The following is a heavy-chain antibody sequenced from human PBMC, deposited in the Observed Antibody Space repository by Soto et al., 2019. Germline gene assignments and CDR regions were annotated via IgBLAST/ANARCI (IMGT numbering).Heavy chain of an antibody. V-gene: IGHV1-2*04. J-gene: IGHJ3*02. D-gene: IGHD2-2*01. Sequence: QVQLVQSGAEVKKPGASVKVSCKASGYTFTGYYMHWVRQAPGQGLEWMGWINPNSGGTNYAQKFQGWVTMTRDTSISTAYMELSRLRSDDTAVYYCARVGCSSTSCRPTNAFDIWGQGTMVTVSS. CDR2: INPNSGGT. CDR1: GYTFTGYY. CDR3: ARVGCSSTSCRPTNAFDI.